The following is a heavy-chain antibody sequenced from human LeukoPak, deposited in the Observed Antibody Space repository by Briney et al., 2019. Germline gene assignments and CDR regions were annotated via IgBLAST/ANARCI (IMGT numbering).Heavy chain of an antibody. D-gene: IGHD1-26*01. Sequence: GASVKVSCKASGGTFSSYAISWVRQAPGQGLEWMGGIFFFFGTANYAQKFQGRVTITADESTSTAYMELSSLRSEDTAVYYCARPRSYSGSKYPPENWFDPWGQGTLVTVSS. V-gene: IGHV1-69*13. J-gene: IGHJ5*02. CDR2: IFFFFGTA. CDR1: GGTFSSYA. CDR3: ARPRSYSGSKYPPENWFDP.